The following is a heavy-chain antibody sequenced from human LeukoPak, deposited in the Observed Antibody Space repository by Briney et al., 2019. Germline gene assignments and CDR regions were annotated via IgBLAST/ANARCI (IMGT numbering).Heavy chain of an antibody. Sequence: GGSLRLSCAASGFTFSSYSMNWVRQAPGKGLEWVSYISSSSSTIYYADSVKGRFTISRDNSKNSLYLQMNSLRAEDTALYYCAKTNMATSQRGYFQHWGQGTLVTVSS. V-gene: IGHV3-48*04. CDR2: ISSSSSTI. CDR1: GFTFSSYS. D-gene: IGHD2/OR15-2a*01. CDR3: AKTNMATSQRGYFQH. J-gene: IGHJ1*01.